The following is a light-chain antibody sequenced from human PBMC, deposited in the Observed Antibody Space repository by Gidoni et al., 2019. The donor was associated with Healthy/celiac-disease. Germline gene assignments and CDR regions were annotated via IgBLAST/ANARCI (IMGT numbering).Light chain of an antibody. CDR2: AAS. CDR3: QQSYSTPLT. V-gene: IGKV1-39*01. Sequence: HITPSPSSLSASVGDRVTITCRASQSISSYLNWYQQKPGKAPKLLIYAASSLKSGVPSRFSGSGSGTDVTLTISSLQPEDFATYYCQQSYSTPLTCGGGTKVEIK. J-gene: IGKJ4*01. CDR1: QSISSY.